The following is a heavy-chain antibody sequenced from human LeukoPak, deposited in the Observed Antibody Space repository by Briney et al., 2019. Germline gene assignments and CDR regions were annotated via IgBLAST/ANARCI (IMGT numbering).Heavy chain of an antibody. Sequence: ASVKVSCKASGGTFSSYAISWVRQAPGQGLEWMGGIIPIFGTANYAQKFQGRVTITADKSTSTAYMELSSLRSKDTAVYYCARSIAADPLAYRYYYYMDVWGKGTTVTVSS. J-gene: IGHJ6*03. D-gene: IGHD6-13*01. CDR2: IIPIFGTA. CDR3: ARSIAADPLAYRYYYYMDV. CDR1: GGTFSSYA. V-gene: IGHV1-69*06.